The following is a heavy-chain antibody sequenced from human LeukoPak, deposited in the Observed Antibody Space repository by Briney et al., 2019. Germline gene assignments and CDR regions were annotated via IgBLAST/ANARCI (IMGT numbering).Heavy chain of an antibody. Sequence: GGSLRLSCEASGFTFSSYAMGWVRQAPGKGLEWVSGISGTGGSAHHADSVKGRFTISRDNSKDTLYMQLNSLRAEDTAVYYCAKSGGVMPYYFDYWGQGTLVTVSS. CDR3: AKSGGVMPYYFDY. CDR1: GFTFSSYA. J-gene: IGHJ4*02. V-gene: IGHV3-23*01. D-gene: IGHD3-16*01. CDR2: ISGTGGSA.